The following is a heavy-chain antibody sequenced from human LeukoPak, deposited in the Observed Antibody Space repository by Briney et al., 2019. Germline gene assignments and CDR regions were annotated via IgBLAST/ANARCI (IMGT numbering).Heavy chain of an antibody. CDR1: GGTFTSYA. CDR2: IIPIFGTA. D-gene: IGHD2-2*01. Sequence: SVKVSCKASGGTFTSYAISSVRHAPGQGLEWMGRIIPIFGTANYAQKFQGRVTITTDESTSTAYMELSSLRSEDTAVYYYARDPIVVVPAAISPHLDYWGQGTLVTVSS. V-gene: IGHV1-69*05. CDR3: ARDPIVVVPAAISPHLDY. J-gene: IGHJ4*02.